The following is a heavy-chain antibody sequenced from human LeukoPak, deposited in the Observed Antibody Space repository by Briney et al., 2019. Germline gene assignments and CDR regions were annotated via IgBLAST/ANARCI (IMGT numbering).Heavy chain of an antibody. CDR3: ARGKYYFDY. Sequence: GGSLRLSCAASGFTFSSYIMNWVRRAPGKGLEWVSSITSRSSYIYYADSVKGRFTISRDNAKNTLYLQMSSLRAEDTAVYYCARGKYYFDYWGQGTLVTVSS. CDR1: GFTFSSYI. CDR2: ITSRSSYI. D-gene: IGHD3-10*01. J-gene: IGHJ4*02. V-gene: IGHV3-21*04.